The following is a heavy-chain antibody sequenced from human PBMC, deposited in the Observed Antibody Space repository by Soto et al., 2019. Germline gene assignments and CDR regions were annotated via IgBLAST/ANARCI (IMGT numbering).Heavy chain of an antibody. CDR1: GYTFKDHY. J-gene: IGHJ6*02. Sequence: ASVKVSCKTSGYTFKDHYIYCVGQAPVLWRDWVARINPNDGDTTSAQKFRNRVAVTRDTSLGTAYLELTGLQSDDTAIYYCARDRRAYNVSLSHYNPYYTMDFWGQGTSVTVSS. CDR3: ARDRRAYNVSLSHYNPYYTMDF. V-gene: IGHV1-2*06. D-gene: IGHD2-21*01. CDR2: INPNDGDT.